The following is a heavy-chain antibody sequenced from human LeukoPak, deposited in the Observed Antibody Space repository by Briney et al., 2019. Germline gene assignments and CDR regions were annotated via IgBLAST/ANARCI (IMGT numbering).Heavy chain of an antibody. CDR3: ARHFRTDSKNGMDV. CDR2: IYYCGST. CDR1: GGSISSYY. J-gene: IGHJ6*02. V-gene: IGHV4-59*08. Sequence: PSETLSLTCTVSGGSISSYYWSWIRQPPGKGLEWIGYIYYCGSTNYNPSLKSRVTISVDTSKNQFSLKLSSVTAADTAVYYCARHFRTDSKNGMDVWGQGTTVTVSS.